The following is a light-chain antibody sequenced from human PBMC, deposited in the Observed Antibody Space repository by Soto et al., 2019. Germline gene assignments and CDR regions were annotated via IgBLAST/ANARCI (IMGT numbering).Light chain of an antibody. J-gene: IGLJ1*01. Sequence: QLVLTQSPSASASLGASVKLTCTLSSGHSSYAIACHQQQPEKGPRYLMKLNSDGSHSKGDGITDRFSGSSSWAERYLIISSLQSEDEADYYCQTWGTGIHVFGTGTKLTVL. CDR2: LNSDGSH. V-gene: IGLV4-69*01. CDR3: QTWGTGIHV. CDR1: SGHSSYA.